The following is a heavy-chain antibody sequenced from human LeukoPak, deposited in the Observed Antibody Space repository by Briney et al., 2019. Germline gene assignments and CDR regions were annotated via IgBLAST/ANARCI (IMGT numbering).Heavy chain of an antibody. CDR3: VNQISGWVY. J-gene: IGHJ4*02. V-gene: IGHV3-64D*06. CDR1: GFTFSTLP. D-gene: IGHD6-19*01. CDR2: SSSNGGST. Sequence: PGGSLRLSCSASGFTFSTLPMHWVRQAPGKGLEYASGSSSNGGSTYYADSAKGRFTISRDNSKNTLYLQMSSLRPEDTAVYYCVNQISGWVYWGQGTLVTVSS.